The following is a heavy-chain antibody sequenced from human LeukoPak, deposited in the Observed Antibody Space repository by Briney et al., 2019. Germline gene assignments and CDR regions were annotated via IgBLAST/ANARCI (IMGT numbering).Heavy chain of an antibody. J-gene: IGHJ5*02. Sequence: TSETLSLTCTVSGVSLSSYYWSWIRQPPGKGLGRIGDIYYSGSINYHPSLTSRVTISVDTSKNQFSPKQSSVTDSDTAVYNCSRGTKCGSSVDAWGKGTLVTVSS. CDR2: IYYSGSI. CDR1: GVSLSSYY. D-gene: IGHD6-13*01. CDR3: SRGTKCGSSVDA. V-gene: IGHV4-59*01.